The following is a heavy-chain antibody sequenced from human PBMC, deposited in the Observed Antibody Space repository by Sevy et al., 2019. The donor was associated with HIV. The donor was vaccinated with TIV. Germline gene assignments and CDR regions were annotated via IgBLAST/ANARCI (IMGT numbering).Heavy chain of an antibody. CDR1: GYSFTSHW. D-gene: IGHD3-22*01. J-gene: IGHJ4*02. V-gene: IGHV5-51*01. CDR3: ATSGSGYFDSSGYYIY. CDR2: IFPDDSDT. Sequence: GESLKISCQGSGYSFTSHWIGWVRHMPGKGLEWMGIIFPDDSDTRYSPSFQGQVTFSADKSINTAYLQWSSLKASDTAMYYCATSGSGYFDSSGYYIYWGQGTLVTVSS.